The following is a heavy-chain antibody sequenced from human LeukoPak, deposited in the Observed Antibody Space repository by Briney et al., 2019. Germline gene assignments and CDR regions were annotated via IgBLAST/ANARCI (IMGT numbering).Heavy chain of an antibody. CDR1: GFTVSNNY. D-gene: IGHD3-10*01. Sequence: GGSLRLSCAASGFTVSNNYMSWVRQAPGKGLEWVSVIYSGGSTYYADSVKGRFTISRDNSKNTLYLQMNSLRAEDTAVYYCARDSYYYGSGSYYSLWGQGTLVTVSS. J-gene: IGHJ4*02. V-gene: IGHV3-66*01. CDR3: ARDSYYYGSGSYYSL. CDR2: IYSGGST.